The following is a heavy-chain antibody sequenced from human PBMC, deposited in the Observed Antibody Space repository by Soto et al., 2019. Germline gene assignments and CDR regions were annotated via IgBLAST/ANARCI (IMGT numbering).Heavy chain of an antibody. Sequence: SETLSLTCTVSGFSISSGYHWGWIRQTPGKGLEWIGNIFHSGSTYSNLSLKSRVTMSVDAAKNQFSLEMTSVAAADTGIYFCAREKNFWSGFDYWGQGTLVTV. V-gene: IGHV4-38-2*02. CDR3: AREKNFWSGFDY. CDR1: GFSISSGYH. J-gene: IGHJ4*02. CDR2: IFHSGST. D-gene: IGHD3-3*01.